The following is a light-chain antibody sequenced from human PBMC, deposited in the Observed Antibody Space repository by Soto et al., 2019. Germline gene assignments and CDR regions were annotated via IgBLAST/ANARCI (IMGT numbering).Light chain of an antibody. CDR3: QSYDSSLSGWV. V-gene: IGLV1-40*01. CDR1: SSNIGAGYG. Sequence: QTVVTQPPSVSGAPGQRVTISWTGSSSNIGAGYGLHWYQQLPGTATKLLIYGNSNRPTGVPDRLSCSKSGTSASLAITGLHAEDEADYYCQSYDSSLSGWVFGGGTKLTVL. J-gene: IGLJ3*02. CDR2: GNS.